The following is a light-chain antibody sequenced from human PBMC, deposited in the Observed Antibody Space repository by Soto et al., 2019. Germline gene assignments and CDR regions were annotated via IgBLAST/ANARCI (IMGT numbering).Light chain of an antibody. Sequence: QSALTQPASVSGSPGQSITISCTGTSSDVGSYNFVSWYQQHPGKAPKVMIYEVNKRPSGISNRFSGSKSGNTASLTISGLQAEDEADYYCCSYAGSNTFVIFGGGTKLTVL. J-gene: IGLJ2*01. CDR2: EVN. V-gene: IGLV2-23*02. CDR1: SSDVGSYNF. CDR3: CSYAGSNTFVI.